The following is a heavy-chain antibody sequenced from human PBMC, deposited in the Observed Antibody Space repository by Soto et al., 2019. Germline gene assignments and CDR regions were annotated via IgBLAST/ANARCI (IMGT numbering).Heavy chain of an antibody. CDR2: ISSSSSYI. V-gene: IGHV3-21*01. Sequence: GGSLRLSCAASGFTFSSYSMNWVRQAPGKGLEWVSSISSSSSYIYYADSVKGRFTISRDNAKNSLYLQMNSLRAEDTAVYYCARGEYIAARLGVLAKADYWGQGTLVTVSS. D-gene: IGHD6-6*01. CDR1: GFTFSSYS. CDR3: ARGEYIAARLGVLAKADY. J-gene: IGHJ4*02.